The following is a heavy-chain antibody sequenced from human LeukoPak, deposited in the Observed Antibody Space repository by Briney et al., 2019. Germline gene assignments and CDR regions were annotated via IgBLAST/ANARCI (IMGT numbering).Heavy chain of an antibody. V-gene: IGHV3-53*01. CDR3: ARGGGYYPIDY. CDR1: GFTVNSNY. J-gene: IGHJ4*02. Sequence: PGGSLRLSCAASGFTVNSNYMNWVRQAPGKGLEWVSVLYSDGRTYYADSVKGRFTISRDTSMNTLYLQVNSLRAEDTAVYYCARGGGYYPIDYWGQGTLVTVSS. D-gene: IGHD2-15*01. CDR2: LYSDGRT.